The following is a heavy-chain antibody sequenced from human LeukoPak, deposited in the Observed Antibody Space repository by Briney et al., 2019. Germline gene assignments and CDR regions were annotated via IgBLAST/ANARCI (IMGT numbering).Heavy chain of an antibody. D-gene: IGHD6-13*01. CDR2: IKEDGSEK. CDR3: ASGRQLGY. CDR1: GFTFSNYW. Sequence: GGSLRLSCAASGFTFSNYWMSWVRQAPGKGLEWVANIKEDGSEKYYVDSVKGRFTISRDNARNSLYLQMNSLRAEDTAVYYCASGRQLGYWGQGTRVTVSS. J-gene: IGHJ4*02. V-gene: IGHV3-7*01.